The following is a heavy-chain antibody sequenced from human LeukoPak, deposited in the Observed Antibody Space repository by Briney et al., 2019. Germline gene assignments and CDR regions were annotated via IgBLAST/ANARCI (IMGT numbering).Heavy chain of an antibody. CDR1: GDSISSDSYY. Sequence: SETLSLTCTVSGDSISSDSYYWGWVRQPPGKGLEWIGTIYYRGTTYYNPSLRSRVTISVDTSRHQFSLKVTSVTAADTAVYFCARGGLMAAAVFYWGQGTLVTVSS. V-gene: IGHV4-39*01. D-gene: IGHD6-13*01. CDR2: IYYRGTT. J-gene: IGHJ4*02. CDR3: ARGGLMAAAVFY.